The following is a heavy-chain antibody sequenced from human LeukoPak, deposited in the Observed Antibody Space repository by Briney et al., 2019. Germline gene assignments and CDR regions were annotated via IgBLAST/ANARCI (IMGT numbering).Heavy chain of an antibody. CDR3: ARWGATGYGDY. CDR2: ISDSSSTI. CDR1: GFTFSSYG. Sequence: GGSLRLSCAASGFTFSSYGMNWVRQAPGKGLEWVSCISDSSSTIYYADSVKGRLTISRDNAKNSLYLQMNSLRAEDTAVYYCARWGATGYGDYWGQGTLVTVSS. J-gene: IGHJ4*02. V-gene: IGHV3-48*03. D-gene: IGHD3-9*01.